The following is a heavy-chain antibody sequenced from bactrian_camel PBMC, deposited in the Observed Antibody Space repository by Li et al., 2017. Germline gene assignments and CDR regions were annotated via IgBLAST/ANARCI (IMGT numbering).Heavy chain of an antibody. J-gene: IGHJ6*01. CDR1: GLDSSQRYC. Sequence: HVQLVESGGGSVQAGGSLRLSCVASGLDSSQRYCMGWFRQNSSKGREGVALIDTDGTAKYADSIKGRFTISKNSKNTFYLQMNQLKPEDTAMYYCAASRWVTWARELLESDFHFWGQGTQVTVS. CDR3: AASRWVTWARELLESDFHF. V-gene: IGHV3S55*01. CDR2: IDTDGTA. D-gene: IGHD1*01.